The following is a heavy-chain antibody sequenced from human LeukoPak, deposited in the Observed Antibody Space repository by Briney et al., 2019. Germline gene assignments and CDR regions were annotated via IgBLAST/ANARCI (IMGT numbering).Heavy chain of an antibody. Sequence: GASVKVSCKASGYTFTGYYMHWVRQAPGQGLEWMGWINPNSGGTNYAQKFQGRVTMTRDTSSSTAYMELSSLRSADTAVYYCASEYEYDSSGANAFDIWGQGTMVTVSS. V-gene: IGHV1-2*02. J-gene: IGHJ3*02. CDR1: GYTFTGYY. D-gene: IGHD3-22*01. CDR3: ASEYEYDSSGANAFDI. CDR2: INPNSGGT.